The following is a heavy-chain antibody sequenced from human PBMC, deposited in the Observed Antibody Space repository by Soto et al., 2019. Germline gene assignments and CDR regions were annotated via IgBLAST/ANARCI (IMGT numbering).Heavy chain of an antibody. Sequence: SETLSLTCAVYGGSFSGYYWSWIRQPPGKGLEWIGEINHSGSTNYNPSLKSRVTISVDTSKNQFSLKLSSVTAADTAVYYCARRRYFDWLLSIWGQGTLVTVSS. CDR2: INHSGST. CDR3: ARRRYFDWLLSI. J-gene: IGHJ4*02. CDR1: GGSFSGYY. V-gene: IGHV4-34*01. D-gene: IGHD3-9*01.